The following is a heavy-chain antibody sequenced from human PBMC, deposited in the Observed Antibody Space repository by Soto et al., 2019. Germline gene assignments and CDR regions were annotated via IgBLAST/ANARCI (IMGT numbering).Heavy chain of an antibody. V-gene: IGHV3-30-3*01. Sequence: QVQLVDSGGGVVQPGRSLRLSCAASGFTFNSYAMHWVRQAPGKGLEWAAVVSYDGSNKYYADSVKGRFTISRDNSKNTLYLQMISLRTEDTAVYYCAREGDSSGYYFDYWGQGTLVTVSS. CDR3: AREGDSSGYYFDY. J-gene: IGHJ4*02. CDR2: VSYDGSNK. CDR1: GFTFNSYA. D-gene: IGHD3-22*01.